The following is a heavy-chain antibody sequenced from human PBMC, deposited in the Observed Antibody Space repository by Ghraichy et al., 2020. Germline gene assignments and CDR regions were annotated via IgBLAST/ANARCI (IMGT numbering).Heavy chain of an antibody. J-gene: IGHJ4*02. CDR3: ARVEWQWPAPHFDY. V-gene: IGHV4-59*01. CDR1: GGSISSYY. D-gene: IGHD6-19*01. CDR2: IYYSGST. Sequence: SETLSLTCTVSGGSISSYYWSWIRQPPGKGLEWIGYIYYSGSTNYNPSLKSRVTISVDTSKNQFSLKLSSVTAADTAVYYCARVEWQWPAPHFDYWGQGTLVTVSS.